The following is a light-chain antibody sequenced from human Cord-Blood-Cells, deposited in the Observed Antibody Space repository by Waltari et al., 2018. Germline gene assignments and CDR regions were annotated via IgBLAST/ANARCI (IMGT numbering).Light chain of an antibody. CDR2: DVS. CDR1: SSDVGGYNY. V-gene: IGLV2-11*01. Sequence: QSALTQPRSVSGPPGQSATLSCPGPSSDVGGYNYVSWYQQHPGKAPKLMIYDVSKRPSGVPDRFSGSKSGNTASLTISGLQAEDEADYYCCSYAGSRYVFGTGTKVTVL. J-gene: IGLJ1*01. CDR3: CSYAGSRYV.